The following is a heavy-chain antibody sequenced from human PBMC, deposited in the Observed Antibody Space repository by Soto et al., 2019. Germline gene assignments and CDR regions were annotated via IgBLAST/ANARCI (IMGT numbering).Heavy chain of an antibody. CDR1: GLTFSSYD. CDR3: ARGSSTVRNYDFWSGPIDY. D-gene: IGHD3-3*01. J-gene: IGHJ4*02. V-gene: IGHV3-13*01. Sequence: GGSLRLSCAASGLTFSSYDMHWVRQATGKGLEWVSAIGTAGDTYYPGSVKGRFTISRENAKNSLYLQMNSLRAEDTAVYYCARGSSTVRNYDFWSGPIDYWGQGTPVPVSS. CDR2: IGTAGDT.